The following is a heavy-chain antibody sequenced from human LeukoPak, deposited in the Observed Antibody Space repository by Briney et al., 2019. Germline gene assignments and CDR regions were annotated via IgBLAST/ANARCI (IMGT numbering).Heavy chain of an antibody. CDR2: INKDGSQK. CDR1: GITFSNYY. J-gene: IGHJ4*02. Sequence: GGSPRLSCGASGITFSNYYMTWVRQAPGKGLEWVANINKDGSQKHYVDSVRGRFTISRDDAKKSLYLEMNNLRADDTAVYYCASGGGYLVDYWGQGTLVTVSS. D-gene: IGHD5-18*01. V-gene: IGHV3-7*01. CDR3: ASGGGYLVDY.